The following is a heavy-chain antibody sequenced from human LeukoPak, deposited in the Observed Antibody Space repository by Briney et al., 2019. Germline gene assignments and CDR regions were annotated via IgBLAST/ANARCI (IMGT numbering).Heavy chain of an antibody. CDR2: LSGSGDTT. CDR1: GSTFSNYA. D-gene: IGHD6-19*01. CDR3: AKDRRYDSGLGAYDI. V-gene: IGHV3-23*01. J-gene: IGHJ3*02. Sequence: PGGSLRLSCAVSGSTFSNYAMTWVRQAPEKGLEWVSGLSGSGDTTYYADSVRGRFTISRDNSENTLYQQMNSLRADDTAVYYCAKDRRYDSGLGAYDIWGQGTMVTVSS.